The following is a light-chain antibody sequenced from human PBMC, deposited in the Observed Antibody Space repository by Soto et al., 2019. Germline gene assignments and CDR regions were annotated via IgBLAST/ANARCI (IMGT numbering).Light chain of an antibody. CDR2: GAY. CDR3: QQYNDWPRT. V-gene: IGKV3-15*01. CDR1: QSVGTY. Sequence: EIVMTQSPATLSVSPGERATLSCRASQSVGTYLAWYQQKPGQAPRLLIYGAYTSAANISSRFSGGGSGTEFTLTISSLQSEDFAIFYCQQYNDWPRTFGQGTKVGIK. J-gene: IGKJ1*01.